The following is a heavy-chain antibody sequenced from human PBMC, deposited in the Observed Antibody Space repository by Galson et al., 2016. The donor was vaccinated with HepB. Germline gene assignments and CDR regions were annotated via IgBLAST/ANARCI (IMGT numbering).Heavy chain of an antibody. CDR2: XFXSGXX. Sequence: TLSLTCSVSGGSIXSGGYYWSWXXXHPXXXLEXXXYXFXSGXXYYNPALKSRVTISVDTSKNQFSLKLSSVTAADTAVYHCTSGFVRGVICFWGQGFLVSVSS. J-gene: IGHJ4*02. CDR3: TSGFVRGVICF. V-gene: IGHV4-31*03. CDR1: GGSIXSGGYY. D-gene: IGHD3-10*02.